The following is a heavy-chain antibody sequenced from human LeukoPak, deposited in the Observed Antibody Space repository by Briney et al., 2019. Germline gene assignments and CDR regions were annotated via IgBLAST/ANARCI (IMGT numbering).Heavy chain of an antibody. J-gene: IGHJ4*02. Sequence: GGSLRLSCAASGFTFSSYWMHWVRQAPGKGLEWVSRINIDGSTTNYADSVKGRFTISRVNAKNSLFLQMNSLRVDDTAVYYCARVEWELYYFDYRGQGTLVTVSS. V-gene: IGHV3-74*01. CDR1: GFTFSSYW. D-gene: IGHD1-26*01. CDR2: INIDGSTT. CDR3: ARVEWELYYFDY.